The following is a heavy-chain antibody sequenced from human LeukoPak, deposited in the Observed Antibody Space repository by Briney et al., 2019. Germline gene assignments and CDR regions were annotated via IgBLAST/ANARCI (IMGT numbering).Heavy chain of an antibody. V-gene: IGHV1-2*06. CDR3: ARDYCSSTSCLFDY. CDR1: GYTFTGYH. J-gene: IGHJ4*02. Sequence: ASVKVSCTASGYTFTGYHMHWVRQAPGQGLEWMGRINPNSGDTNYAQEFQGRVTMTRDTSISTAYVELSRLRSDDTAVYYCARDYCSSTSCLFDYWGQGTLVTVSS. CDR2: INPNSGDT. D-gene: IGHD2-2*01.